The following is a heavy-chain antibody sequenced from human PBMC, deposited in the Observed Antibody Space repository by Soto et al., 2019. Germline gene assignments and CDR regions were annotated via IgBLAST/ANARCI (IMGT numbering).Heavy chain of an antibody. D-gene: IGHD2-15*01. CDR1: GFTFSTYA. Sequence: QVQLVESGGGVVQPGRSLRLSCAASGFTFSTYAMYWVRQAPGKGLEWVAVISFDGSNKFYADSVRGRFTIPRDNSKNPLYLRMHSLSAEDRAVYYCASPNCNRGSCYWAFFDSWGQGTLVTVSS. V-gene: IGHV3-30*03. CDR3: ASPNCNRGSCYWAFFDS. J-gene: IGHJ4*02. CDR2: ISFDGSNK.